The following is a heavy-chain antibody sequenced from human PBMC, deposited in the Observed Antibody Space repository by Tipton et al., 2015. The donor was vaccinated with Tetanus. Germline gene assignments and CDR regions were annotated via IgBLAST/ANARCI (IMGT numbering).Heavy chain of an antibody. V-gene: IGHV4-59*01. CDR1: GGSMSNNY. Sequence: LRLSCTVSGGSMSNNYWSWIRQPPGKGLEWIAYIFHRGSTNYSPSLKSRVAISMDTSKNQISLKLSSVTAADTAVYYCARRSYCSSSRCFDAFDLWGQGTMVTVSS. J-gene: IGHJ3*01. D-gene: IGHD2-2*01. CDR3: ARRSYCSSSRCFDAFDL. CDR2: IFHRGST.